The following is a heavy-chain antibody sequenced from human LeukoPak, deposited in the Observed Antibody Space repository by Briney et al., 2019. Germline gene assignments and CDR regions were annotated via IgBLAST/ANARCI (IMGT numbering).Heavy chain of an antibody. V-gene: IGHV3-21*04. D-gene: IGHD1-26*01. CDR2: ISSSSSYI. Sequence: GGSLRLSCAASGFTFSSYSMNWVRQAPGKGLEWVSSISSSSSYIYYADSVKGRFTISRDNSKNTLYLQMNSLRAEDTAVYYCAKGRDSGSYGGSEGYYYMDVWGKGTTVTVSS. J-gene: IGHJ6*03. CDR1: GFTFSSYS. CDR3: AKGRDSGSYGGSEGYYYMDV.